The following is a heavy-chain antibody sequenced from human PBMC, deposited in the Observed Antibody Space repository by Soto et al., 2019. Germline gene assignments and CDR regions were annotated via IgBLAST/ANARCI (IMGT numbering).Heavy chain of an antibody. J-gene: IGHJ5*02. CDR3: ATYTRSHGWFDP. D-gene: IGHD3-16*01. CDR2: FHYSGST. V-gene: IGHV4-28*01. Sequence: QVQLQESGPGLVKPSDTLSLTCAVSGDSISSNKWWGWIRQPPGKGLEWIGYFHYSGSTYYSPSLKSRVTMSVDTSKTQFSLKLSSVTAVDTAVYYCATYTRSHGWFDPWGQGTLVTVSS. CDR1: GDSISSNKW.